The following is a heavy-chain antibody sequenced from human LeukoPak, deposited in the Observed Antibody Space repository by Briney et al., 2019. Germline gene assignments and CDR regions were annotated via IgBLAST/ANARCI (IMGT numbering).Heavy chain of an antibody. CDR3: ARLAGGWYYYLDY. CDR2: IYYSGST. J-gene: IGHJ4*02. Sequence: SETLSLTCTISGDSGDSMNTYYWSWIRQPPGKGLEWIGYIYYSGSTNYNPSLKSRVTISVDTSKNQFSLKLSSVTAADTAVYYCARLAGGWYYYLDYWGQGTLVTVSS. CDR1: GDSGDSMNTYY. V-gene: IGHV4-61*01. D-gene: IGHD2-15*01.